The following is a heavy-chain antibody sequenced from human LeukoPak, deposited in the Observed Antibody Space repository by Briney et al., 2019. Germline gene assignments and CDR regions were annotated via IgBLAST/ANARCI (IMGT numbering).Heavy chain of an antibody. CDR3: AREYSSGWYGDWFDP. V-gene: IGHV4-34*01. J-gene: IGHJ5*02. D-gene: IGHD6-19*01. CDR2: INHSGST. CDR1: GGSFSGYY. Sequence: SETLSLTCAVYGGSFSGYYWSWIRQPPGKGLEWIGEINHSGSTNYNPSLKSRVTISVDTSKNQFSLKLSSATAADTAVYYCAREYSSGWYGDWFDPWGQGTLVTVSS.